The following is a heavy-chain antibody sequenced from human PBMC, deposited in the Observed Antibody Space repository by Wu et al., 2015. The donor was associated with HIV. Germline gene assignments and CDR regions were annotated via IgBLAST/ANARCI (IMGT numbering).Heavy chain of an antibody. CDR2: IYYSGST. D-gene: IGHD3-22*01. CDR1: GGSISSGDYY. V-gene: IGHV4-30-4*08. CDR3: ARDQNSGSYYYDSSGYPNLVNREDNWFDP. Sequence: QVQLQESGPGLVKPSQTLSLTCTVSGGSISSGDYYWSWIRQPPGKGLEWIGYIYYSGSTYYNPSLKSRVTISVDTSKNQFSLKLSSVTAADTAVYYCARDQNSGSYYYDSSGYPNLVNREDNWFDPWGQGTLVTVSS. J-gene: IGHJ5*02.